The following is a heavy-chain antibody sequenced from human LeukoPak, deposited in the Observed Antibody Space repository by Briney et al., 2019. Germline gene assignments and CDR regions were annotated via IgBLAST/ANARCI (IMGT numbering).Heavy chain of an antibody. D-gene: IGHD3-22*01. CDR1: GGSITTYY. J-gene: IGHJ6*03. CDR2: IYYSGST. CDR3: ARSSDYYYYYYLDV. Sequence: SETLSLTCTVSGGSITTYYWSWIRQPPGKGLEGMGYIYYSGSTNYNPSLKSRVTISVDTSKNQFSLKLSSVTAADTAVYYCARSSDYYYYYYLDVWGKGTTVTISS. V-gene: IGHV4-59*01.